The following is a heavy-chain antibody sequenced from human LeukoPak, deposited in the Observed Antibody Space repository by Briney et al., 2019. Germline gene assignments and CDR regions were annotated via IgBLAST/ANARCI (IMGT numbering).Heavy chain of an antibody. Sequence: GASVKVSCKASGYTFTGYYMHWVRQAPGQGLEWMGRINPNSGGTNYAQKFQGRVTMTRDTSISTAYMELSRLRSDDTAVYYCARTKGTYYHDSSGYYALPLDAFDIWGQGTMVTVSS. D-gene: IGHD3-22*01. V-gene: IGHV1-2*06. CDR1: GYTFTGYY. CDR3: ARTKGTYYHDSSGYYALPLDAFDI. J-gene: IGHJ3*02. CDR2: INPNSGGT.